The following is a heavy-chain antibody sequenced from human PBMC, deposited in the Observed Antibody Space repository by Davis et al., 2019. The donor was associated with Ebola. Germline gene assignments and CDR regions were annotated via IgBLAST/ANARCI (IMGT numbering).Heavy chain of an antibody. CDR1: GYTFTGYY. Sequence: ASVKVSCKASGYTFTGYYMHWVRQAPGQGLEWMGRINPSNGGTNYAQKLQGRVTMTRDTSISTAYMELSRLRSDDTAVYYCARLGYYGSGGYGMDVWGKGTTVTVSS. CDR2: INPSNGGT. J-gene: IGHJ6*04. V-gene: IGHV1-2*06. D-gene: IGHD3-10*01. CDR3: ARLGYYGSGGYGMDV.